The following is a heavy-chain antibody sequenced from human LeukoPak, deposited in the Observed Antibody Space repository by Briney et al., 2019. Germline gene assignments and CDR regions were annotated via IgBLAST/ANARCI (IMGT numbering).Heavy chain of an antibody. V-gene: IGHV1-69*05. CDR2: IMPLFNTA. CDR1: GGTFSSYS. J-gene: IGHJ6*03. CDR3: ARVDRYHYYLDV. Sequence: VASVKVSCKASGGTFSSYSITWVRQAPGQGLEWMGGIMPLFNTANYAQQFQGRVTITTDESTSTAYKELSSLRFGDTAMYYCARVDRYHYYLDVWGKGTTVTVSS.